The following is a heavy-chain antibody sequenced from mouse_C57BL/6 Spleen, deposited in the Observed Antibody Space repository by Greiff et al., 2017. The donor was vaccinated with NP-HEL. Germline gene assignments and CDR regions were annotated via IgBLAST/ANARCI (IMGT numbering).Heavy chain of an antibody. CDR1: GFNIKNTY. J-gene: IGHJ2*01. CDR2: IDPANGNS. D-gene: IGHD1-1*01. CDR3: AQIIAAVVATPDAY. V-gene: IGHV14-3*01. Sequence: EVQLQQSVAELVRPGASVKLSCTASGFNIKNTYMHWVKQRPEQGLEWIGRIDPANGNSKYAPKFQGKATITADTSSNTAYLQLSSLTSEDTAIYYWAQIIAAVVATPDAYWGQGTTLTVAS.